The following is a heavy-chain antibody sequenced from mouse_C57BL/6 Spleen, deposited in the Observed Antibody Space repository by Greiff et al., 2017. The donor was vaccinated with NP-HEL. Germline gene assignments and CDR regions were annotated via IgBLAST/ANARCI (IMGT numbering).Heavy chain of an antibody. J-gene: IGHJ4*01. Sequence: VQLHQSGAELVRPGASVKLSCKASGYTFTDYYINWVKQRPGQGLEWIARIYPGSGNTYYNEKFKGKATLTAEKSSSTAYMQLSSLTSEDAAVYFCARSYYSNYGGDYWGQGTSVTVSS. CDR3: ARSYYSNYGGDY. CDR2: IYPGSGNT. D-gene: IGHD2-5*01. CDR1: GYTFTDYY. V-gene: IGHV1-76*01.